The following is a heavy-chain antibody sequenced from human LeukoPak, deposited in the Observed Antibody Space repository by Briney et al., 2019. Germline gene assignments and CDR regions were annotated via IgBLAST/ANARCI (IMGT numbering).Heavy chain of an antibody. V-gene: IGHV4-59*08. CDR2: IYYSGRT. D-gene: IGHD3-9*01. Sequence: PSETLSLTCTASGGSISSYYWSWIRQPPGKGLEWIGYIYYSGRTNYNPSLKSRVTISVDTSKNQFSLKLSSVTDADTAVYYCAIHRDILTGYRWFDPWGQGTLVTVSS. CDR3: AIHRDILTGYRWFDP. CDR1: GGSISSYY. J-gene: IGHJ5*02.